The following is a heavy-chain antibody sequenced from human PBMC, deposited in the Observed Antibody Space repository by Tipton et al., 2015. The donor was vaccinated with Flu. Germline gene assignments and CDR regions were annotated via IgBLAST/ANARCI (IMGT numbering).Heavy chain of an antibody. J-gene: IGHJ4*02. CDR1: GDSIRSSDYY. CDR3: ARSRIPEPSPFY. CDR2: IFHSGNS. V-gene: IGHV4-61*05. D-gene: IGHD1-14*01. Sequence: TLSLTCAVSGDSIRSSDYYWAWIRQPPGKGLEWIGNIFHSGNSYHNPSLKGRVTISVDTSKNQFSLKLSSVTAADTAVYYCARSRIPEPSPFYWGQGTRVTVSS.